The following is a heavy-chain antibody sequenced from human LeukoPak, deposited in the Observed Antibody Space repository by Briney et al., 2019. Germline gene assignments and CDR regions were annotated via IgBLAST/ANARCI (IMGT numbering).Heavy chain of an antibody. D-gene: IGHD3-22*01. CDR3: ARLVSGYFFEY. CDR1: GFTFSSYA. J-gene: IGHJ4*02. CDR2: ISSSGSTM. V-gene: IGHV3-48*03. Sequence: GGSLRLSCAASGFTFSSYAMNWVRQAPGKGLEWVSYISSSGSTMYYADSVKGRFTISRDNAKNSLYLQMNTLRADDTAVYYCARLVSGYFFEYWGQGTLVTVSS.